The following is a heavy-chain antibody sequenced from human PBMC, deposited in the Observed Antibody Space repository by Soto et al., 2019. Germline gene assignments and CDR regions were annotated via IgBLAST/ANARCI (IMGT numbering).Heavy chain of an antibody. CDR2: ISGSGGST. CDR3: VKFRGSGSGAFDI. D-gene: IGHD3-10*01. Sequence: EVQLLESGGGLVQPGGSLRLSCAASGFTFSSYAMSWVRQAPGKGLEWVSTISGSGGSTYFPDSVKGRFTISRDNSKNTLYLQMNSLRAEDTAIYYCVKFRGSGSGAFDIWGHGTMVTVSS. V-gene: IGHV3-23*01. J-gene: IGHJ3*02. CDR1: GFTFSSYA.